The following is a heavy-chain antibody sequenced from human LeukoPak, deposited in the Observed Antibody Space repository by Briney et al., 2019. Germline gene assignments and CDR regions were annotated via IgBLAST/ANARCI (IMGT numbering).Heavy chain of an antibody. J-gene: IGHJ4*02. CDR1: GGSISSSSYY. CDR2: IYYSGST. D-gene: IGHD3-10*01. CDR3: ARHSRGEGTPSDY. Sequence: KASETLSLTCTVSGGSISSSSYYWGWIRQPPGKGLEWIGSIYYSGSTYYNPSLKSRVTISVDTSKNQFSLKLSSVTAADTAVCYCARHSRGEGTPSDYWGQGTLVTVSS. V-gene: IGHV4-39*01.